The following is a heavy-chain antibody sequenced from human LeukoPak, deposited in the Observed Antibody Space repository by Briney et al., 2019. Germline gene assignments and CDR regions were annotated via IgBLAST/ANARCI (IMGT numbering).Heavy chain of an antibody. Sequence: PSETLSLTCAVYGGSFSGYYWSWIRQPPGKGLEWIGEINHSGSTNYNPSLKSRVTISVDTSKNQFSLQLSSVTAADTAVYYCARLHPLRRGHYYYYMDVWGKGTTVTVSS. J-gene: IGHJ6*03. D-gene: IGHD4-17*01. V-gene: IGHV4-34*01. CDR1: GGSFSGYY. CDR3: ARLHPLRRGHYYYYMDV. CDR2: INHSGST.